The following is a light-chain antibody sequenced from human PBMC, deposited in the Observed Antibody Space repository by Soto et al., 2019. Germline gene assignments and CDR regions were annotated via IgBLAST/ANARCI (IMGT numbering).Light chain of an antibody. Sequence: EIVLTQSPGTLSLSPGERATLSCRAIQSVSSSYLVCYQRKPGQAPRLLIYGTSSRATGIPDRFSGSGSGTDFTLTISRLEPEDFAVYYCQQYGTSIQTFGQGTKVDIK. CDR2: GTS. J-gene: IGKJ1*01. CDR1: QSVSSSY. V-gene: IGKV3-20*01. CDR3: QQYGTSIQT.